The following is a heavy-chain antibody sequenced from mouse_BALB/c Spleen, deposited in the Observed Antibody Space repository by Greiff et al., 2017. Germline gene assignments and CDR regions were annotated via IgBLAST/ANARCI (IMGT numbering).Heavy chain of an antibody. CDR2: INPSSGYT. CDR3: ARSAGYDYDRDY. V-gene: IGHV1-4*01. D-gene: IGHD2-4*01. CDR1: GYTFTSYT. J-gene: IGHJ2*01. Sequence: VQLQQSGAELARPGASVKMSCKASGYTFTSYTMHWVKQRPGQGLEWIGYINPSSGYTNYNQKFKDKATLTADKSSSTAYMQLSSLTSEDSAVYYCARSAGYDYDRDYWGQGTTLTVSS.